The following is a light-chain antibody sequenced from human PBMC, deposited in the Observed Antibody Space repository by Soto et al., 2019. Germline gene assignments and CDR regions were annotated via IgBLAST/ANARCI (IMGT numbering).Light chain of an antibody. J-gene: IGLJ2*01. Sequence: QSALTQPASVSESPGQSISISCGGGRNDIGTYNLVSWYQQHPGKAPKLIIYEGNKRPSGVSNRFSGSRSGTTASLTISGRQAEDEADYYCCSYTDVSSLVFGGGTQLTVL. CDR3: CSYTDVSSLV. CDR2: EGN. V-gene: IGLV2-23*01. CDR1: RNDIGTYNL.